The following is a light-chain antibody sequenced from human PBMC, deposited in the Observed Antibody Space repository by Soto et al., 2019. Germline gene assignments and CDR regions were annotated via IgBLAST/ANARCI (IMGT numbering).Light chain of an antibody. J-gene: IGKJ5*01. Sequence: DIRMTQSPSSLSASVEDRVTITCRASQNIDNQLIWYQQKPGEAPKPLIYTASSLYSGVPSRFSGSGSGTDFTLTISSLQPEDFATYYCQQGYSNPITFGQGTRLEIK. CDR2: TAS. CDR3: QQGYSNPIT. V-gene: IGKV1-39*01. CDR1: QNIDNQ.